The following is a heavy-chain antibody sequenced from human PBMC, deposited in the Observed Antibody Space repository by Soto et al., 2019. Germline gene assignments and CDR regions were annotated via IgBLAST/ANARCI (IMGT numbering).Heavy chain of an antibody. Sequence: SETLSLTCTVSGGSVSSGNYYWSWIRQPPGKGLEWIGYIFHTGTTNYKNSLKSRVAISLDTSMNQFSLKLSSVTAADTAVYYCTRAPVSGSYCFDFWGQGTPVTVSS. V-gene: IGHV4-61*01. D-gene: IGHD1-26*01. CDR1: GGSVSSGNYY. J-gene: IGHJ4*02. CDR2: IFHTGTT. CDR3: TRAPVSGSYCFDF.